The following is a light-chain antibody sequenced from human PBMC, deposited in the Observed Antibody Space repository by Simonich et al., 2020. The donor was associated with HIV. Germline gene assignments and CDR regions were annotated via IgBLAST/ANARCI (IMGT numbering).Light chain of an antibody. J-gene: IGKJ2*01. CDR1: QSVLYSSNNKNY. CDR2: WAS. CDR3: QQSYSTPYT. V-gene: IGKV4-1*01. Sequence: DIVMTQSPDSLAVSLGERATINCKSSQSVLYSSNNKNYLAWYQQKPGQPPNLLIYWASTREAGVPDRFSGSGSETDFTLTISSLQAEDVAVYYCQQSYSTPYTFGQGTKLEIK.